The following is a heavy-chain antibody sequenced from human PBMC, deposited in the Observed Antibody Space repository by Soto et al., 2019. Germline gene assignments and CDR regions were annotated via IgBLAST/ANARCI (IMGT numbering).Heavy chain of an antibody. V-gene: IGHV3-30*18. CDR2: ISYDGSNK. Sequence: QVQLVESGGGVVQPGRSLRLSCAASGFTFSSYGMHWVRQAPGKGLEWVAVISYDGSNKYYADSEKGRFTISRDNSKNTLYLQMNSLRAEDTAVYYCAKEDGYYYDSSGVDYWGQGTLVTVSS. CDR1: GFTFSSYG. CDR3: AKEDGYYYDSSGVDY. D-gene: IGHD3-22*01. J-gene: IGHJ4*02.